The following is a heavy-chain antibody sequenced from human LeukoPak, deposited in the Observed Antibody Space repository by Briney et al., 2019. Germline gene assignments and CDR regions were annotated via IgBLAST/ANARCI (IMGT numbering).Heavy chain of an antibody. CDR3: ARDRFWSGYYTYYYYYMDV. V-gene: IGHV4-61*02. Sequence: PSQTLSLTCTVSGGSISSGSYYWRWTRQPAGKGLEWIGRIYTSGSTNYNPSLKSRVTISVDTSKNQFSLKLSSVTAADTAVYYCARDRFWSGYYTYYYYYMDVWGKGTTVTVSS. D-gene: IGHD3-3*01. CDR2: IYTSGST. J-gene: IGHJ6*03. CDR1: GGSISSGSYY.